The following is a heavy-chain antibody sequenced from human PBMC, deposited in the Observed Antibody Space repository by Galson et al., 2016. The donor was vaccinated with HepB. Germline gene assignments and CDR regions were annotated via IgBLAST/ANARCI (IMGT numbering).Heavy chain of an antibody. CDR3: ARHRRYHESWSGHQDRYFDL. CDR1: DVSVSSYY. V-gene: IGHV4-59*08. D-gene: IGHD3-3*01. CDR2: IYYSGST. Sequence: ETLSLTCSVSDVSVSSYYWSWIRQPPGKGLEWIGYIYYSGSTNYSPSLWSRVTISADTSKNQVSLNLSSVTAADTAVYYCARHRRYHESWSGHQDRYFDLWGRGTLVTVSS. J-gene: IGHJ2*01.